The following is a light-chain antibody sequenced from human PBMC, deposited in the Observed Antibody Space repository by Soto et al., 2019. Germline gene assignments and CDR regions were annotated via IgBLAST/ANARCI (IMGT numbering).Light chain of an antibody. CDR3: QKYNSAQFT. CDR2: AAS. Sequence: DIQMTQSPSSLSASVGDRVTITCRASQGINNNLAWYQQKPGKVPKVLIYAASTLHSGGPSPFSCSGSGTDFTLTISSQQPEDFVTYYCQKYNSAQFTFGGGTKVE. J-gene: IGKJ4*01. CDR1: QGINNN. V-gene: IGKV1-27*01.